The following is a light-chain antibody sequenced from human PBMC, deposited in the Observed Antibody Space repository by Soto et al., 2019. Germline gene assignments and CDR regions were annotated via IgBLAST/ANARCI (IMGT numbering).Light chain of an antibody. J-gene: IGKJ4*01. CDR2: GAF. CDR3: VQDFNYPLT. Sequence: AIQTTQSPSSLSASVGDTVTISCRASRGVRSDVAWYQQRPGSVPKVLIYGAFNLYTGVPSRFSGSGYGSDFSLTISSLQPEDSATYYCVQDFNYPLTFGGGTKVEI. CDR1: RGVRSD. V-gene: IGKV1-6*01.